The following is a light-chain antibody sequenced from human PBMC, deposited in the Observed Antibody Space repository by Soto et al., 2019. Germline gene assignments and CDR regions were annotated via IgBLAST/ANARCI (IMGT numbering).Light chain of an antibody. CDR1: SSDVGAYNY. Sequence: QSVLTQPASVSGSPGQSITISCTGSSSDVGAYNYDSWYQQHHPGEAPKLIIYDVSRRPAGVSNRFSGSKSGNTASLTISGLQTEDEADYYCSSYTTAATYVFGTGTKLTVL. CDR2: DVS. V-gene: IGLV2-14*03. CDR3: SSYTTAATYV. J-gene: IGLJ1*01.